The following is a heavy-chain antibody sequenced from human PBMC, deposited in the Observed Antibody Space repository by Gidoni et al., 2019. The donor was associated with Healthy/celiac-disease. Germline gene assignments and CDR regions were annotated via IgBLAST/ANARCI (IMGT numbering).Heavy chain of an antibody. CDR3: AKRGEGYNWNYDYFDY. Sequence: EVQLLESGGGLVQPGGSLRLSCAASGFTFSSYAMSWVRQAPGKGLEWVSAINGSGGSTYYADSVKGRFTISRDNSKNTLYLQMNSLRAEDTAVYYCAKRGEGYNWNYDYFDYWGQGTLVTVSS. J-gene: IGHJ4*02. V-gene: IGHV3-23*01. D-gene: IGHD1-7*01. CDR1: GFTFSSYA. CDR2: INGSGGST.